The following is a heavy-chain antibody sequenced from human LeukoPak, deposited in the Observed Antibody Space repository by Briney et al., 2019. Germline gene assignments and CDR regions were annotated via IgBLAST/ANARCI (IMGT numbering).Heavy chain of an antibody. Sequence: PSETLSLTCAVYGGSFSGYYWSWIRQPPGKGLEWIGEINHSGSTNYNPSLKSRVTISVDTPKNQFSLKLSSVTAADTAVYYCARGRGYYDILTGYFPFGYWGQGTLVTVSS. J-gene: IGHJ4*02. CDR3: ARGRGYYDILTGYFPFGY. CDR1: GGSFSGYY. CDR2: INHSGST. D-gene: IGHD3-9*01. V-gene: IGHV4-34*01.